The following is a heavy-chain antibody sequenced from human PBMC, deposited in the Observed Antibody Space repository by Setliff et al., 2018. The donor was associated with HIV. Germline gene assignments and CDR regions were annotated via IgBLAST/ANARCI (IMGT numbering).Heavy chain of an antibody. Sequence: SVKVSCKASGGTFSSYGITWVPQAPGQGLEWMWRITPLLGTTNYAQLFQSRVTLTTDESTNTVCMDPRSLRSEDTAVYYCTKFRGVVVHSENGNDTEAGDKWLDAWGKGNRVTVSS. CDR1: GGTFSSYG. V-gene: IGHV1-69*05. J-gene: IGHJ5*02. D-gene: IGHD2-15*01. CDR3: TKFRGVVVHSENGNDTEAGDKWLDA. CDR2: ITPLLGTT.